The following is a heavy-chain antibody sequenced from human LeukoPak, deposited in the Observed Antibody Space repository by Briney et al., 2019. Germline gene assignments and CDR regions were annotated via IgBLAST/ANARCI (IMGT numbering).Heavy chain of an antibody. CDR1: GFTFSSYW. D-gene: IGHD2-15*01. CDR2: IKLDGSEK. CDR3: ATSHSGGWNRGYFDY. V-gene: IGHV3-7*01. Sequence: AGSLRLSCAASGFTFSSYWMSWVRQPPPKGLEWVANIKLDGSEKYYVDSAKGRFTISRDNSRNTLFLQMNSLRAEETARYYCATSHSGGWNRGYFDYWGEGTLVTASS. J-gene: IGHJ4*02.